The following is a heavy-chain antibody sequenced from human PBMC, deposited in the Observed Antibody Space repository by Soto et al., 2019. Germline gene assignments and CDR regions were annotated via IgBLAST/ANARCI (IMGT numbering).Heavy chain of an antibody. Sequence: GGSLRLSCAASGFTFSDYYMSWIRQAPGKGLEWVSYISSSGSTIYYADSVKGRFTISRDNAKNSLYLQMNSLRAEDTAVYYCARARMGGYCSSTSCYTLPDYWGQGTLVTVSS. J-gene: IGHJ4*02. CDR2: ISSSGSTI. CDR3: ARARMGGYCSSTSCYTLPDY. CDR1: GFTFSDYY. V-gene: IGHV3-11*01. D-gene: IGHD2-2*02.